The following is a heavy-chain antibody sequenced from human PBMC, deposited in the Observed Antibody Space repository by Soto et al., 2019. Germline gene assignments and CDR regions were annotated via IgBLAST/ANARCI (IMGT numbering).Heavy chain of an antibody. Sequence: SQTLSLTCAISGDRVSSNSAAWNWIRQSPSRGLEWLGRTYYRSKWYNDYAVSVKSRITINPDTSKNQFSLQLNSVTPEDTAVYYCARAGDYDSWSGYASQCYYYGMDVWGQGTTVTVSS. J-gene: IGHJ6*02. V-gene: IGHV6-1*01. CDR3: ARAGDYDSWSGYASQCYYYGMDV. CDR1: GDRVSSNSAA. CDR2: TYYRSKWYN. D-gene: IGHD3-3*01.